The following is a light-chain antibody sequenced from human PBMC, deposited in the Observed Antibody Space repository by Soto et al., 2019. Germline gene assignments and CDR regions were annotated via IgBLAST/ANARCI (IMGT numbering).Light chain of an antibody. CDR3: CSYTTSNTRQIV. J-gene: IGLJ1*01. Sequence: SSLTPPASLSGSPGQSITISCTGTSSDVGGYNYVSWYQHHPGKAPKLMIYDVSNRPSGVSNRFSGSKSGNTASLTISGLQPEDEADYYCCSYTTSNTRQIVFGTGTKVTVL. CDR2: DVS. V-gene: IGLV2-14*03. CDR1: SSDVGGYNY.